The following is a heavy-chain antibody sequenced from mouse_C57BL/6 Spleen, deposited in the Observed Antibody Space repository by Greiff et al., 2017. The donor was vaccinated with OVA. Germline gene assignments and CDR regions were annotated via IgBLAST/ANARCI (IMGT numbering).Heavy chain of an antibody. CDR1: GYSITSGYY. V-gene: IGHV3-6*01. CDR2: ISYDGSN. CDR3: ARGASCYDYAWFAY. Sequence: DVKLQESGPGLVKPSQSLSLTCSVTGYSITSGYYWNWIRQFPGNKLEWMGYISYDGSNNYKPSLKNRISIIRVTYKNQFVLKLKAVTTEDTATYDCARGASCYDYAWFAYWGQGTPVTVSA. D-gene: IGHD2-4*01. J-gene: IGHJ3*01.